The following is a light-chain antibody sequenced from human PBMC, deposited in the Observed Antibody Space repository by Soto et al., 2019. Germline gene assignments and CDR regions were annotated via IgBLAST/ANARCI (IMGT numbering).Light chain of an antibody. V-gene: IGKV3D-15*01. J-gene: IGKJ1*01. Sequence: EIVLTQSPGALSVAPGETLSLSCRASEAINNNFVAWYQQRPGQVPRLLMYGASIRVSGVPDRISGRRSGTTFTLTISSLQSDDFATYYCLQYNGYYRTFGQGTKVEIK. CDR2: GAS. CDR1: EAINNN. CDR3: LQYNGYYRT.